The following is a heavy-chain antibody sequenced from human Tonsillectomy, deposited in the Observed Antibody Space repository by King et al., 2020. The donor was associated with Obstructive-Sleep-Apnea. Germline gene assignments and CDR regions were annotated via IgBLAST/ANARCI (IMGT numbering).Heavy chain of an antibody. CDR1: GFTFSSYS. V-gene: IGHV3-48*04. CDR2: ISSSSSTI. D-gene: IGHD3-22*01. CDR3: AHYYDSSGYSLGYYGMDV. J-gene: IGHJ6*02. Sequence: EVQLVESGGGLVQPGGSLRLSCAASGFTFSSYSMNWVRQAPGKGLEWVSYISSSSSTIYYADFVKGRFTISRDNAKNSLYLQMNSLRAEDTAVYYCAHYYDSSGYSLGYYGMDVWGQGTTVTVSS.